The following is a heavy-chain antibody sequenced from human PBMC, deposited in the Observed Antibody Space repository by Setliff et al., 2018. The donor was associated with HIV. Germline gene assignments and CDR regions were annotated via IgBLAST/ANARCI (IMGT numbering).Heavy chain of an antibody. V-gene: IGHV4-39*01. Sequence: SETLSLTCTVSGGSFTSRSYYWGWIRRPPGKGLEWIGSIFYSGITYYNPSLKSRVTKSVDTSKNQFSLNLTSVTAADTAVYYCARSKTFYDFWGGYYTHGAFKIWGLGTMVTVSS. J-gene: IGHJ3*02. CDR3: ARSKTFYDFWGGYYTHGAFKI. D-gene: IGHD3-3*01. CDR2: IFYSGIT. CDR1: GGSFTSRSYY.